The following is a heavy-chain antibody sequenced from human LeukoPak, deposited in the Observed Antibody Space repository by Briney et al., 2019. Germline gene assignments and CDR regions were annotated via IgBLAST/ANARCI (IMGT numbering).Heavy chain of an antibody. CDR1: GYSISSGYY. Sequence: PSETLSLTCTVSGYSISSGYYWGWIRQPPGKGLEWIGSIYHSGSTYYNPSLKSRVTISVGTSKNQFSLKLSSVTAADTAVYYCARDKGYDFHYYYYMDVWGKGTTVTVSS. V-gene: IGHV4-38-2*02. CDR3: ARDKGYDFHYYYYMDV. CDR2: IYHSGST. J-gene: IGHJ6*03. D-gene: IGHD3-3*01.